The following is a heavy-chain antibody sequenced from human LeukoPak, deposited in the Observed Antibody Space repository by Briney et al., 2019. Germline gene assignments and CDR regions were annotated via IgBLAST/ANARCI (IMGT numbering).Heavy chain of an antibody. Sequence: HPEGSLRLSCAASGFTFDDYAMHWVRHAPGKGLEWVSLISWDGGSTYYADSVKGRFTISRDNSKNSLYLQMNSLRAEDTAVYYCARSGHSNGWYSFDYWGLGALVTVSS. CDR3: ARSGHSNGWYSFDY. J-gene: IGHJ4*02. CDR2: ISWDGGST. V-gene: IGHV3-43D*03. D-gene: IGHD6-19*01. CDR1: GFTFDDYA.